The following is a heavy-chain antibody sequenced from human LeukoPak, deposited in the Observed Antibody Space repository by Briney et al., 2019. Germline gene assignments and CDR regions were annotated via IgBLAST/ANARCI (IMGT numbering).Heavy chain of an antibody. CDR2: ISAYNGNT. CDR3: ARDRRVSYYDILTGDYYYGMDV. V-gene: IGHV1-18*01. J-gene: IGHJ6*02. CDR1: GYTFTSYG. Sequence: ASVKVSCTASGYTFTSYGISWVRQAPGQGLEWMGWISAYNGNTNYAQKLQGRVTMTTDTSTSTAYMELRSLRSDDTAVYYCARDRRVSYYDILTGDYYYGMDVWGQGTTVTVSS. D-gene: IGHD3-9*01.